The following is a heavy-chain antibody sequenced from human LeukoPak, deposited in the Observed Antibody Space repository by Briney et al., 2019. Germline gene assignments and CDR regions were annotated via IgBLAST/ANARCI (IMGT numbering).Heavy chain of an antibody. D-gene: IGHD2-15*01. CDR3: AKGRRNCGDSCRYYYAMDV. J-gene: IGHJ6*04. CDR2: ISGSADST. CDR1: GFTFSSYA. Sequence: GGSLRLSCAASGFTFSSYAMNWVRQAPGKGLEWVSAISGSADSTYYADSVRGRFTISRDNSKNTLYLRMNTLRAEDTAVYYCAKGRRNCGDSCRYYYAMDVWGKGTTVTVSS. V-gene: IGHV3-23*01.